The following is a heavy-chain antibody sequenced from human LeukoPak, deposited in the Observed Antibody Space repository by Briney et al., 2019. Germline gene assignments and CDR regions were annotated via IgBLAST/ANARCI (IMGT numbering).Heavy chain of an antibody. Sequence: SVKVSCKASGGTFSSYAISWVRQAPGQGLEWMGGIIPIFGTANYAQKFQGRVTITADESTSTAYMELSSPRSEDTAVYYCARDLTGAMNINWFDPWGQGTLVTVSS. D-gene: IGHD1-26*01. J-gene: IGHJ5*02. CDR3: ARDLTGAMNINWFDP. CDR1: GGTFSSYA. V-gene: IGHV1-69*13. CDR2: IIPIFGTA.